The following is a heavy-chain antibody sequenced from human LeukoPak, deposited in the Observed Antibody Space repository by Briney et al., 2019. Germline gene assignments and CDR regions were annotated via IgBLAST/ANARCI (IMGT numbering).Heavy chain of an antibody. CDR2: IYYSGTT. CDR3: AREIGGFDYVWGSQTYSCYAMDV. J-gene: IGHJ6*02. Sequence: SGTLSLTCTVSGGSISTGDYYWTWIRQPPGEGLEWIGFIYYSGTTYYNPSLKSRVTISVDMSRNEFSLKLSSVTAADTAVYYCAREIGGFDYVWGSQTYSCYAMDVWGQGTKVTVSS. V-gene: IGHV4-30-4*01. CDR1: GGSISTGDYY. D-gene: IGHD3-16*01.